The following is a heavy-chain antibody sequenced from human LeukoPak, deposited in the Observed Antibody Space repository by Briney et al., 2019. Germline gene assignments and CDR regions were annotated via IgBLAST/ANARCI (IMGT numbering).Heavy chain of an antibody. D-gene: IGHD3-22*01. CDR1: GFAFSSYN. V-gene: IGHV3-48*02. J-gene: IGHJ6*02. CDR2: IGSSGSPT. CDR3: ARRPYSDTSGRLSDV. Sequence: GGSLRLSCAASGFAFSSYNMNWVRQAPGKGLEWISYIGSSGSPTHYADSVGGRFTISRDNAKNSLYLQMNSLRDEDTAVYFCARRPYSDTSGRLSDVWGQRTTVTVSS.